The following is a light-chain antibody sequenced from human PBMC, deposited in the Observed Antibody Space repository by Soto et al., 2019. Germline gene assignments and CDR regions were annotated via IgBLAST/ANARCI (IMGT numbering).Light chain of an antibody. CDR1: QSVSSSY. V-gene: IGKV3-20*01. Sequence: EIVLTQSPGTLSLSPGERATLSCRASQSVSSSYLAWYQQKPGQATRLLIYGASSRATGIPDRFGGSGSGTDFTLTISRLEPEDFALYYCQQYGSSPWTFGQGTKVEIK. CDR3: QQYGSSPWT. CDR2: GAS. J-gene: IGKJ1*01.